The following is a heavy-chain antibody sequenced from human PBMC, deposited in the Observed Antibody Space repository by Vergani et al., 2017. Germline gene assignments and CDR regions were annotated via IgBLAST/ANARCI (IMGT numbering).Heavy chain of an antibody. Sequence: VQLVESGGGLVKPGGSLRLSCAASGFTFSSYSMNWVRQAPGKGLEWVSSISSSSSYIYYADSVKGRFTISRDNAKNSLYLQMNSLRAEDTAVYYCARFSSSWYFYGMDVWGQGTTVTVSS. D-gene: IGHD6-13*01. CDR1: GFTFSSYS. V-gene: IGHV3-21*01. CDR3: ARFSSSWYFYGMDV. CDR2: ISSSSSYI. J-gene: IGHJ6*02.